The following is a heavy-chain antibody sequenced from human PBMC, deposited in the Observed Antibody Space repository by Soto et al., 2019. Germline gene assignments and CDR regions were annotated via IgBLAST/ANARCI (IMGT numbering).Heavy chain of an antibody. CDR2: ISGSGGST. CDR3: AKVHYDILTGPYGPGDY. V-gene: IGHV3-23*01. J-gene: IGHJ4*02. CDR1: GFTFSSYA. D-gene: IGHD3-9*01. Sequence: GGSLRLSCAASGFTFSSYAMSWVRQAPGKGLEWVSAISGSGGSTYYADSVKGRFTISRDNSKNTLYLQMNSLRAEDTAVYYCAKVHYDILTGPYGPGDYWGQGTLVTVSS.